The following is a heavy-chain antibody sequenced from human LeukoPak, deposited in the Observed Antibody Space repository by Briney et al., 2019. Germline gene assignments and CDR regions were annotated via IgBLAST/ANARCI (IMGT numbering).Heavy chain of an antibody. V-gene: IGHV3-53*01. D-gene: IGHD3-22*01. Sequence: GGSLRLSCAASGFTISTNYMSWVRQAPGKGLEWVSVMYTGGSTYYADSVKGRFTISRDNSKNTLYLQMDSLRAEDTALYYCARAPFYYDSSGYPYFDGWGQGTLVTVSS. CDR2: MYTGGST. CDR1: GFTISTNY. CDR3: ARAPFYYDSSGYPYFDG. J-gene: IGHJ4*02.